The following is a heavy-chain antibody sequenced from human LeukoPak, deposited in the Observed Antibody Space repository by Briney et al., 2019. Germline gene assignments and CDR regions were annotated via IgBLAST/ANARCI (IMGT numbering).Heavy chain of an antibody. CDR1: GFTFSSYG. CDR2: ISNDGSNK. J-gene: IGHJ4*02. CDR3: AKVDIVATIDAGRLVDY. D-gene: IGHD5-12*01. Sequence: GGSLRLSCAASGFTFSSYGMQWFRQAPDKGLEWVAAISNDGSNKYYADSVKGRFTMSRDNSKNTLYLQMNSLRAEDTAVYYCAKVDIVATIDAGRLVDYWGQGTLVTVSS. V-gene: IGHV3-30*18.